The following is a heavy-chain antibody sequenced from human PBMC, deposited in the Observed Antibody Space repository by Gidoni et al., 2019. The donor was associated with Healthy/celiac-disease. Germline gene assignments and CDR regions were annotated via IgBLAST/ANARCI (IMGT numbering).Heavy chain of an antibody. CDR2: INHSGST. CDR3: AVAVAGTSGWFDP. D-gene: IGHD6-19*01. V-gene: IGHV4-34*01. Sequence: QVQLQQWGAGLLKPSETLSLSCAVYGGSFSGYYWGWIRQPPGKGLEWIGEINHSGSTNYNPSLKSRVTISVDTSKNQFSLKLSSVTAADTAVYYWAVAVAGTSGWFDPWGQGTLVTVSS. J-gene: IGHJ5*02. CDR1: GGSFSGYY.